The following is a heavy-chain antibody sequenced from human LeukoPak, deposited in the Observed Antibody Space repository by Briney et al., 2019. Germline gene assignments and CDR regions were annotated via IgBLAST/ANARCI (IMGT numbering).Heavy chain of an antibody. CDR2: ICSSNGIT. V-gene: IGHV3-23*01. Sequence: GGSLRLSCAASGFTFSNAWMSWVRQAPGKGLEWVSGICSSNGITYYADSVKGRFTISRDNSKNTLYLQMNSLRAEDTAVYYCAKGGYFSFDYWGQGTLVAVSS. J-gene: IGHJ4*02. D-gene: IGHD1-26*01. CDR3: AKGGYFSFDY. CDR1: GFTFSNAW.